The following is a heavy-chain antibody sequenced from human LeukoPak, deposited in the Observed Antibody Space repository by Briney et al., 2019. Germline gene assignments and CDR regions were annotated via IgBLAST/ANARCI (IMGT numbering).Heavy chain of an antibody. CDR3: ARVGGVWYYYDSSGYSWYY. CDR1: GYTFTSYG. Sequence: GSVKVSCKASGYTFTSYGISWVRQAPGQGLEWMGWISAYNGNTNYAQKLQGRVTMTTDTSTSTAYMELRSLRSDDTAVYYCARVGGVWYYYDSSGYSWYYWGQGTLVTVSS. V-gene: IGHV1-18*01. D-gene: IGHD3-22*01. CDR2: ISAYNGNT. J-gene: IGHJ4*02.